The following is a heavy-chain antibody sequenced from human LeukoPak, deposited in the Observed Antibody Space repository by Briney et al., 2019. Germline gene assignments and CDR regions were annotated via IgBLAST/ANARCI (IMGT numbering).Heavy chain of an antibody. J-gene: IGHJ4*02. V-gene: IGHV4-4*07. Sequence: PSETLSLTCTVSGGSISSCYWSWIRQPAGKGLEWIGRIYTSGSTNYNPSLKSRVTMSVDTSNNQFSLKLSSVTAADTAVYYCARENTSGRPHDYWGQGTLVTVSS. CDR3: ARENTSGRPHDY. D-gene: IGHD1/OR15-1a*01. CDR2: IYTSGST. CDR1: GGSISSCY.